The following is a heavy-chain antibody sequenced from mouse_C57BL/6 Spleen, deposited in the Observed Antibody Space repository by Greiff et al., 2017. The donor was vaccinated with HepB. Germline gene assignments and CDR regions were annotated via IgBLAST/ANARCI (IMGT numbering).Heavy chain of an antibody. CDR1: GYSFTGYY. V-gene: IGHV1-42*01. CDR2: INPSTGGT. CDR3: ARFGGNYYGSSYWYFDV. Sequence: EVKLMESGPELVKPGASVKISCKASGYSFTGYYMNWVKQSPEKSLEWIGEINPSTGGTTYNQKFKAKATLTVDKSSSTAYMQLKSLTSEDSAVYYCARFGGNYYGSSYWYFDVWGTGTTVTVSS. D-gene: IGHD1-1*01. J-gene: IGHJ1*03.